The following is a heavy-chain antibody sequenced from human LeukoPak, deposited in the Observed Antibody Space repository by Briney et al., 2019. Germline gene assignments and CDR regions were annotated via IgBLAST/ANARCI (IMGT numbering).Heavy chain of an antibody. J-gene: IGHJ5*02. Sequence: PSDTLSPTCTLSGASISSYYWTWIRHPPGKGLEWIRYINSSVRNKLNPLLKSRVTIPEKTSKNQFSLKLSSLTAADTAVYYCSTGVPGPSLPTWGQGTLVTVSS. D-gene: IGHD7-27*01. CDR2: INSSVRN. V-gene: IGHV4-59*07. CDR3: STGVPGPSLPT. CDR1: GASISSYY.